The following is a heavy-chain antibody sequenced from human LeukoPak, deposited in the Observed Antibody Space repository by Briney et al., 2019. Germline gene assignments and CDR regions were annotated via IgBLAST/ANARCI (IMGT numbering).Heavy chain of an antibody. Sequence: SETLSLTCTVSGGPISSRSYYWGWIRQPPGKGLERIGSIYYSGSTYYNPSLKSRLTISVNTYKNQFSLKLSSVTAADTAVYYCARGLVRSPPGIWGQGTMVTVSS. CDR2: IYYSGST. V-gene: IGHV4-39*01. CDR1: GGPISSRSYY. J-gene: IGHJ3*02. D-gene: IGHD4/OR15-4a*01. CDR3: ARGLVRSPPGI.